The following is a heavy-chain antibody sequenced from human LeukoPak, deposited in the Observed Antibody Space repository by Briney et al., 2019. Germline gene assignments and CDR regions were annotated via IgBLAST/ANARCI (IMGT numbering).Heavy chain of an antibody. Sequence: ASVKVSCKASGYTFTRFYMHWVRQAPGQGLEGMGIINPSGGSINYAQKFQGRVTMTRDTSTSTVYMELSSLGSEDTAVYYCARWRSGDTVGMDLWGQGTTVTVSS. CDR1: GYTFTRFY. J-gene: IGHJ6*02. D-gene: IGHD5-12*01. CDR3: ARWRSGDTVGMDL. CDR2: INPSGGSI. V-gene: IGHV1-46*01.